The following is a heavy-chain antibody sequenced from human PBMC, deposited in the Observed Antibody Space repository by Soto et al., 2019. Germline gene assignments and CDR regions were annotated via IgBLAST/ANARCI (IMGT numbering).Heavy chain of an antibody. V-gene: IGHV3-33*01. CDR3: ARDEYSSGWYAWGDY. Sequence: QVQLVESGGGVVQPGRSLRLSCAASGFTFSSYGMHWVRQAPGKGLEWVAVIWYDGSNKYYADSVKGRFTISRDNSKNTLYLQMNSLRAEDTAVYYCARDEYSSGWYAWGDYWGQGTLVTVSS. CDR1: GFTFSSYG. D-gene: IGHD6-19*01. CDR2: IWYDGSNK. J-gene: IGHJ4*02.